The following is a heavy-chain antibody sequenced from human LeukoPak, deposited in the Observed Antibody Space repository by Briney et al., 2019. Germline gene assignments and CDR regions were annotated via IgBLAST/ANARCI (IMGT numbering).Heavy chain of an antibody. CDR1: GGTFSSYA. D-gene: IGHD6-19*01. CDR2: IIPIFGTA. V-gene: IGHV1-69*05. J-gene: IGHJ5*02. Sequence: GSSVKVSCKASGGTFSSYAISWVRQAPGQGLEWMGRIIPIFGTANYAQKFQGRVTITTDESTSTAYMELSSLRSEDTAVYYCARARGSSGCYGLGQNWFDPWGQGTLVTVSS. CDR3: ARARGSSGCYGLGQNWFDP.